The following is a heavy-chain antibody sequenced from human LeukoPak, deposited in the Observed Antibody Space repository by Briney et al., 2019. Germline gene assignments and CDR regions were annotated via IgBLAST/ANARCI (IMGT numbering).Heavy chain of an antibody. V-gene: IGHV4-34*01. CDR1: GGSFSGYY. J-gene: IGHJ4*02. CDR3: AREGRVPAAKADYFDY. D-gene: IGHD2-2*01. Sequence: PSETLSLTCAVYGGSFSGYYWSWIRQPPGKGLEWIGEINHSGSTNYNPSLKSRVTISVDTSKNQFSLKLSSVTAADTAVYYSAREGRVPAAKADYFDYWGQGTLVTVSS. CDR2: INHSGST.